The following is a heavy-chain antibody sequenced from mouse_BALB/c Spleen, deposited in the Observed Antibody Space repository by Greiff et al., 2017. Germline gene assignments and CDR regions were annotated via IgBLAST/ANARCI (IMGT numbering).Heavy chain of an antibody. CDR2: ISYSGST. CDR3: ARGGGYGRYWYFDV. J-gene: IGHJ1*01. CDR1: GDSITSGY. V-gene: IGHV3-8*02. D-gene: IGHD1-1*02. Sequence: EVQLKESGPSLVKPSQTLSLTCSVTGDSITSGYWNWIRKFPGNKLEYMGYISYSGSTSYNPSLKSRISITRNTSKNQYYLQLNSVTTEDTATYYCARGGGYGRYWYFDVWGAGTTVTVSS.